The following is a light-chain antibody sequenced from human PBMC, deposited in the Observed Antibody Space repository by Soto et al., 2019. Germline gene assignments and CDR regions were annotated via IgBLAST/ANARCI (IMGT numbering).Light chain of an antibody. J-gene: IGKJ1*01. Sequence: DIQMTQSPSTLSASVGDRVTITCRASQSISSWLGWYQQKPGKAPKLLIYKASNVDSGVPSRFSGRGSGTEFTLTISSLQPEDFANYYCQQYNSYGTFGQGTKVEIK. V-gene: IGKV1-5*03. CDR2: KAS. CDR1: QSISSW. CDR3: QQYNSYGT.